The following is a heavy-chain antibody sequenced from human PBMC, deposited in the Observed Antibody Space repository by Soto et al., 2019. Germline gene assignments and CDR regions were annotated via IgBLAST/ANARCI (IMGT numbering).Heavy chain of an antibody. V-gene: IGHV1-18*01. CDR3: ARDQVGAVAGNYYYYGMDV. CDR1: GYTFTSYG. J-gene: IGHJ6*02. Sequence: QVQLVQSGAEVKKPGASVKVSCTASGYTFTSYGISWVRQAHGQGLEWMGWISAYNGNTNYAQKLQGRVTMTTDTSTSTAYMEPRSVGSDDTAVYYCARDQVGAVAGNYYYYGMDVCGQGTTVTVSS. CDR2: ISAYNGNT. D-gene: IGHD6-19*01.